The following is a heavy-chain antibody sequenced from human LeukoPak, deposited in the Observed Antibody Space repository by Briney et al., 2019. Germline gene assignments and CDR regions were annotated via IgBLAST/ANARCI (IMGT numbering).Heavy chain of an antibody. CDR3: ARIWSARDWFDP. CDR2: IWYDGSNQ. D-gene: IGHD1-1*01. J-gene: IGHJ5*02. Sequence: GGSLRLSCVASGFIFSTYGMHWVRQAPGKGLEWVAVIWYDGSNQYYADSVKGRFTISRDNSKNTLYLRMHSLRAEDTATYFCARIWSARDWFDPWGQGTQVVVSS. CDR1: GFIFSTYG. V-gene: IGHV3-33*01.